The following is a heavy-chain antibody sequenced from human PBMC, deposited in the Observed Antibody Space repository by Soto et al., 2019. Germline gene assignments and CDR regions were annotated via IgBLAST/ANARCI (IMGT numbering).Heavy chain of an antibody. CDR1: GFTFSSYA. CDR2: ISGSGGST. CDR3: AKDLGSTVTPNWFDP. V-gene: IGHV3-23*01. J-gene: IGHJ5*02. D-gene: IGHD4-17*01. Sequence: GGSLRLSCAASGFTFSSYAMSWVRQAPGKGLEWVSAISGSGGSTYYADSVKGRFTISRDNSKNTLYLQMNSLRAEDTAVYYCAKDLGSTVTPNWFDPWGQGTLVTVSS.